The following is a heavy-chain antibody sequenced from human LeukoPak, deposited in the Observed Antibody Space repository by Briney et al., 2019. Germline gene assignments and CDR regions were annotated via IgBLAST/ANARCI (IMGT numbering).Heavy chain of an antibody. V-gene: IGHV1-3*01. CDR2: INAGNGNT. D-gene: IGHD6-13*01. CDR1: GYTFTSYA. CDR3: ASRAGGYSSSWYNLAEYFQH. Sequence: ASVKVSCKASGYTFTSYAMHWVRQAPGQGLEWMGWINAGNGNTKYSQKFQGRVTITRDTSASTAYMELSSLRSEDTAVYYCASRAGGYSSSWYNLAEYFQHWGQGTLVTVSS. J-gene: IGHJ1*01.